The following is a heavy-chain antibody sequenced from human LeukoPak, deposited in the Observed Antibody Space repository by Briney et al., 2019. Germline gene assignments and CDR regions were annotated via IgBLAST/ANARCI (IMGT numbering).Heavy chain of an antibody. D-gene: IGHD1-26*01. CDR2: ISSSSNTL. CDR1: GFTFSSYS. V-gene: IGHV3-48*02. J-gene: IGHJ4*02. CDR3: ARERSWYFDY. Sequence: GGSLRLSCAASGFTFSSYSMNWVRQAPGKGLEWVSYISSSSNTLYYADSVKGRFTISRDNAKSPLYLQVNSLRDEDTAVYYCARERSWYFDYWGQGTLVTVSS.